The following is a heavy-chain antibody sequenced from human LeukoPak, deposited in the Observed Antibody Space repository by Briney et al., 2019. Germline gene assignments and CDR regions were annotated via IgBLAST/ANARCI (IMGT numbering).Heavy chain of an antibody. D-gene: IGHD4-23*01. CDR3: ARGGKATVVTM. J-gene: IGHJ4*02. Sequence: PSETLSLTCTVSGGSINSYYLSWIRQPAGKGLGWIGRIYSSGSTNYNPSLKSRVSMSVDTSKNQFSLKLTSVTAADTAVYYCARGGKATVVTMWGQGILVTVSS. CDR1: GGSINSYY. CDR2: IYSSGST. V-gene: IGHV4-4*07.